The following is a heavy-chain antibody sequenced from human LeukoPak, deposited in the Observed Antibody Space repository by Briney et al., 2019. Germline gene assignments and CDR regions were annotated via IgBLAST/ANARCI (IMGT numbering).Heavy chain of an antibody. CDR1: GGSISSGSYY. CDR3: ARGRWGHIREDFISGGDYFDY. D-gene: IGHD2-15*01. Sequence: SETLSLTCTVSGGSISSGSYYWSWIRRPAGKGLEWIGRIYTSGSTNYNPSLKSRVTISVDTSKNQFSLKLSSVTAADTAVYYCARGRWGHIREDFISGGDYFDYWGQGTLVTVSS. J-gene: IGHJ4*02. CDR2: IYTSGST. V-gene: IGHV4-61*02.